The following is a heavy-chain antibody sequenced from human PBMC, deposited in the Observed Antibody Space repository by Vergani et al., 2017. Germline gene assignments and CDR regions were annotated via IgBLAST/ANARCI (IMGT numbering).Heavy chain of an antibody. Sequence: QAQLQESGPRLVKPSQTLSLTCSFSGGSLDIHSQTWGWIRQPAGEGLEWLGLIDVKGNSNFSPSLESRVTMSADASRGRFSLSRRSVTTSDTAVYYCVRVLHTSYILGALDIWGQGIKVTVSS. CDR1: GGSLDIHSQT. J-gene: IGHJ3*02. D-gene: IGHD2-21*01. V-gene: IGHV4-61*02. CDR3: VRVLHTSYILGALDI. CDR2: IDVKGNS.